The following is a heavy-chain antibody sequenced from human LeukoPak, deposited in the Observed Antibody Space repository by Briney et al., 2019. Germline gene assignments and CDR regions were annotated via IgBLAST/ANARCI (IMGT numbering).Heavy chain of an antibody. CDR2: INPKSGGT. D-gene: IGHD3-16*01. CDR3: ARRFSSAYYGTDYFGY. J-gene: IGHJ4*02. CDR1: GYTFTGYS. Sequence: AAVKVSCKASGYTFTGYSLYWVRQAPGQGLEWLGWINPKSGGTYYVQKFLGRATMTRDTSISTAYMELSTLTSDDTAVYFCARRFSSAYYGTDYFGYWGQGTLVT. V-gene: IGHV1-2*02.